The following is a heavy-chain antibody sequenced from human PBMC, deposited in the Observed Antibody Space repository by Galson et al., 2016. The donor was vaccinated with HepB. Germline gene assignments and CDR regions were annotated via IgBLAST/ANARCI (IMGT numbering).Heavy chain of an antibody. CDR1: GFSFSNYW. CDR2: IKRDGSET. CDR3: ARDGDVLTVYDIPPYYYNAMDV. Sequence: SLRLSCAASGFSFSNYWMSWVRQAPGKGLEWVANIKRDGSETNYVDSVKGRFTISRDNAKNSLYLQMNSLRAEDTAVYYCARDGDVLTVYDIPPYYYNAMDVWCQGTTVTVSS. V-gene: IGHV3-7*03. J-gene: IGHJ6*02. D-gene: IGHD2-8*01.